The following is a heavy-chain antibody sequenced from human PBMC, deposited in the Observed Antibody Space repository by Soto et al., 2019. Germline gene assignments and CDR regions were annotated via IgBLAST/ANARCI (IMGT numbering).Heavy chain of an antibody. CDR1: GYTFTRYS. V-gene: IGHV1-18*04. D-gene: IGHD6-19*01. Sequence: ASVKVSCKASGYTFTRYSINWVRQAPGQGLEWVGWISNYNGDTKYAEKFQGRVTLTTDTSATTTYMDLRSLTSDDTAVYFCARGDSTGSPTGWFDPWGQGTLVTVSS. CDR2: ISNYNGDT. J-gene: IGHJ5*02. CDR3: ARGDSTGSPTGWFDP.